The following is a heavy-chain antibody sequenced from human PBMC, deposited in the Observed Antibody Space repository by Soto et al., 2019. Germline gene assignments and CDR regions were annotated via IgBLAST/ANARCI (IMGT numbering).Heavy chain of an antibody. Sequence: QLQLQESGPGLVKPSETLSLTCTVSGGSISSSSYYWGWIRQPPGKGLEWIGSIYYSGSTYYNPSLKSRVTISVDTSKNQFSLKLSSVTAADTAVYYCVRKDSVTTNWFDPWGQGTLVTVSS. V-gene: IGHV4-39*01. CDR3: VRKDSVTTNWFDP. CDR1: GGSISSSSYY. D-gene: IGHD4-17*01. CDR2: IYYSGST. J-gene: IGHJ5*02.